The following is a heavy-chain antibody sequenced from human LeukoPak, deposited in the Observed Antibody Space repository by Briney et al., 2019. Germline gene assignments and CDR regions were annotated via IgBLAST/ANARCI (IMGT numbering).Heavy chain of an antibody. CDR1: GGSISSGGYY. J-gene: IGHJ5*02. D-gene: IGHD6-13*01. V-gene: IGHV4-31*03. Sequence: PSEPLSLTCTVSGGSISSGGYYWSWIRKHPGKGLEWIGYIYYSGSTYYNPSLKSRVTISVDTSKNQFSLKLSSVTAADTAVYYCARAETYSSSWYADPWGQGTLVTVSS. CDR2: IYYSGST. CDR3: ARAETYSSSWYADP.